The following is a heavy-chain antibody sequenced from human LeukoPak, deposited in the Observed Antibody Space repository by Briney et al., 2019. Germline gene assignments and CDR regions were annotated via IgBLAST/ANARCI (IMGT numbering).Heavy chain of an antibody. CDR1: GGSFSGYY. CDR2: INHSGST. D-gene: IGHD5-18*01. J-gene: IGHJ4*02. Sequence: PSETLSLTCAVYGGSFSGYYWSWIRQPPGKGLEWIGEINHSGSTNYNPSLKSRVTISVDTSKNQFSLKLSSVTAADTAVYYCARGGRCSYGPFDYWGQGTLVTVSS. CDR3: ARGGRCSYGPFDY. V-gene: IGHV4-34*01.